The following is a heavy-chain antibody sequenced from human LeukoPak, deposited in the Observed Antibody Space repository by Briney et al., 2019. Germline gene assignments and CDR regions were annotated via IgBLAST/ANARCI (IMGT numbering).Heavy chain of an antibody. CDR3: ARGTNDGTKLDY. Sequence: SETLSLTCTVSGGSISSGGYYWSWIRQPPGKGLEWIGYIYHSGSTDFNPSLKSRVTISVDRSKNQFSLRMTSVTAADTAVYYCARGTNDGTKLDYWGQGTLVTVSS. D-gene: IGHD1/OR15-1a*01. V-gene: IGHV4-30-2*01. CDR2: IYHSGST. CDR1: GGSISSGGYY. J-gene: IGHJ4*02.